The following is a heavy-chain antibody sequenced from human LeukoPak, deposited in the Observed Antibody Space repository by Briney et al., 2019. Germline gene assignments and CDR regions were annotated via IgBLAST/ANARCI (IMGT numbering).Heavy chain of an antibody. J-gene: IGHJ4*02. CDR3: ARSVGHIDY. Sequence: GGSLRLSCAASGFTFSIYSMNWVRQAPEKELKWVSYITSNSGTIYYADSVKGRFTISRDNAENSLYLQMNSLRAEDTAVYYCARSVGHIDYWGQGTLVTVSS. CDR2: ITSNSGTI. CDR1: GFTFSIYS. V-gene: IGHV3-48*01. D-gene: IGHD1-26*01.